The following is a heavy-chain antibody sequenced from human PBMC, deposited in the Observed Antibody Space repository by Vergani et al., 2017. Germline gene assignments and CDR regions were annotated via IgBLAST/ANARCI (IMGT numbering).Heavy chain of an antibody. V-gene: IGHV4-38-2*02. CDR1: DYSISSGYY. J-gene: IGHJ4*02. CDR3: ARGEDYGDY. Sequence: QVQLQESGPGLVKPSETLSLTCTVSDYSISSGYYWGWIRQPPGKGLEWIGSIYHSGSTYYNPSLKSRVTISVDTSKNQFSLKLSSVTAADTAVYYCARGEDYGDYWGQGTLVTVSS. CDR2: IYHSGST. D-gene: IGHD3-16*01.